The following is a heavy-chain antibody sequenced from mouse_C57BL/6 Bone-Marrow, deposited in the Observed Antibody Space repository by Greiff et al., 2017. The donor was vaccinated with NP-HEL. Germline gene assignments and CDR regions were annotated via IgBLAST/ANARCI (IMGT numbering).Heavy chain of an antibody. CDR1: GFTFSDYY. V-gene: IGHV5-16*01. D-gene: IGHD2-4*01. J-gene: IGHJ4*01. Sequence: EVQRVESEGGLVQPGSSMKLSCTASGFTFSDYYMAWVRQVPEKGLEWVANINYDGSSTYYLDSLKSRFILSRDNASTTLYMQMRSLTSEDTATYYCSRGGGLRRRTYAMDYWGQGTSVTVSS. CDR3: SRGGGLRRRTYAMDY. CDR2: INYDGSST.